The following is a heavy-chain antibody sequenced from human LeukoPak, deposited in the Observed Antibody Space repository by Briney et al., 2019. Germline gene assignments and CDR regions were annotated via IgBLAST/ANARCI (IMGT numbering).Heavy chain of an antibody. D-gene: IGHD2-21*01. CDR2: IKSKTDGGTT. J-gene: IGHJ4*02. V-gene: IGHV3-15*01. Sequence: GGSLRLSCAASGFTFSNAWMSWVRQAPGKGLEWVGRIKSKTDGGTTDYAAPVKGRFTISRDDSKNTLYLQMNSLKTEDTAVYYCTTDPEWIVVVIARPIDYWGQGTLVTVSS. CDR3: TTDPEWIVVVIARPIDY. CDR1: GFTFSNAW.